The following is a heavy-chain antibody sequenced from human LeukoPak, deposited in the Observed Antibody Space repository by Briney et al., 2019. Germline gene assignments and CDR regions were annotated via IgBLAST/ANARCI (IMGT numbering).Heavy chain of an antibody. D-gene: IGHD1-26*01. J-gene: IGHJ4*02. CDR2: IFSVGST. CDR1: GFIFSSNY. CDR3: ARVGPTRSDFDY. V-gene: IGHV3-53*01. Sequence: GGSLRLSCAASGFIFSSNYMTWVRQAPGKGLEWVSVIFSVGSTYYADSVKGRVTISRDNSKNTLYLQMNNLRGEDTAVYYCARVGPTRSDFDYWGQRTLVTVSS.